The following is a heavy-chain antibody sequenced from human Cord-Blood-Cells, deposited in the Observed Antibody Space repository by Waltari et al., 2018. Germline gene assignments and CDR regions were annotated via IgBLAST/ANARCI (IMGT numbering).Heavy chain of an antibody. D-gene: IGHD3-9*01. Sequence: QVQLVQSGAEVKKPGASVTVSCQASGYTFTAYYMHWAQQAPGQGLEWMGWINPNSGGTNYAQKFQGRVTMTRDTSISTAYMELSRLRSDDTAVYYCARILTGYYSFDPWGQGTLVTVSS. J-gene: IGHJ5*02. CDR3: ARILTGYYSFDP. CDR2: INPNSGGT. CDR1: GYTFTAYY. V-gene: IGHV1-2*02.